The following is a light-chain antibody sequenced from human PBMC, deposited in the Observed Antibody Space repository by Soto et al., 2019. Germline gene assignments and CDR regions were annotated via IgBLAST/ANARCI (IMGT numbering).Light chain of an antibody. J-gene: IGKJ1*01. CDR1: QSISSR. CDR2: DAS. Sequence: DIQMTQSPSTLSASVGDRVTITCRAIQSISSRLAWYQQKPGKAPNLLIYDASTLHSGVPSRFSGGGSGTDLTLTISSLQSAHFAVYYCQQYNNWWTFGQGTKVDIK. V-gene: IGKV1-5*01. CDR3: QQYNNWWT.